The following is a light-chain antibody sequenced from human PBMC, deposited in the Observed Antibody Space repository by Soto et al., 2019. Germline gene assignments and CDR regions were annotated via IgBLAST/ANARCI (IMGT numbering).Light chain of an antibody. CDR1: TIGSKS. CDR2: DDS. V-gene: IGLV3-21*02. J-gene: IGLJ2*01. Sequence: SYELTQPPSVSVAPGQTAMITCGGNTIGSKSVNWYQQQPGQAPVLVVYDDSDRPSGIPERFSGSNSENTATLTISRVEAGDEADYDCQVWDSSRDHSVFGGGTKLTVL. CDR3: QVWDSSRDHSV.